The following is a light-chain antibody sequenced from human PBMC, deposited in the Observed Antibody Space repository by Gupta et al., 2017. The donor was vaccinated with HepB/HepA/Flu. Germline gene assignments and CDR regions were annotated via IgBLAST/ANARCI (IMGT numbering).Light chain of an antibody. Sequence: QSVLTQPPSASGTPGQRVTISCSGSLSNTGNNHVYWYQQIPGTAPKVLIYRNNERPSGVPDRFSVSKSGTSASLAISGLQSEDEADYHCAAWDDNLSGLVFGGGTTLTVL. CDR2: RNN. CDR1: LSNTGNNH. V-gene: IGLV1-47*01. CDR3: AAWDDNLSGLV. J-gene: IGLJ2*01.